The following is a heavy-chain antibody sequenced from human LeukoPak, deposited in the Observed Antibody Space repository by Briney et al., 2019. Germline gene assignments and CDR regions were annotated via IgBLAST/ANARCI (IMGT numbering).Heavy chain of an antibody. CDR3: AAIRRGRWFDP. CDR1: GFTFRSYS. D-gene: IGHD2-2*02. Sequence: PGGSLRLSCAASGFTFRSYSMHWVRQAPGKGLVWVSRINSDGSTTSYADSVKGRFTISRDNAKNTLYLQMNSLRAEDTAVYYCAAIRRGRWFDPWGQGTLVTVSS. CDR2: INSDGSTT. J-gene: IGHJ5*02. V-gene: IGHV3-74*01.